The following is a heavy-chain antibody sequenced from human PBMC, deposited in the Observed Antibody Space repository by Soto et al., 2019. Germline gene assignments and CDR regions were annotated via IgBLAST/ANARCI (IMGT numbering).Heavy chain of an antibody. D-gene: IGHD3-3*01. CDR2: IIPIFGTA. V-gene: IGHV1-69*13. CDR1: GGTFISYA. CDR3: AKNYDFWSGYYSCYGMDV. Sequence: SVKVSCKASGGTFISYAISWVRQAPGQGLEWMGGIIPIFGTANYAQKFQGRVTITADESTSTAYMELSSLRSEDTAVYYCAKNYDFWSGYYSCYGMDVWGQGTTVTVSS. J-gene: IGHJ6*02.